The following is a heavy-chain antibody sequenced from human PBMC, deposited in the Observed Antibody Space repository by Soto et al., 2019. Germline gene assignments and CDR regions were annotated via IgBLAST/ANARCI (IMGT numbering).Heavy chain of an antibody. D-gene: IGHD6-13*01. CDR3: AGSIAAAGTAFDY. Sequence: SSETLSLTCTVSGGSISSSSYYWGWIRQPPGKGLEWIGSIYYSGSTYYNPSLKSRVTISVDTSKNQFSLKLSSVTAADTAVYYCAGSIAAAGTAFDYWGQGTLVTVSS. V-gene: IGHV4-39*01. J-gene: IGHJ4*02. CDR2: IYYSGST. CDR1: GGSISSSSYY.